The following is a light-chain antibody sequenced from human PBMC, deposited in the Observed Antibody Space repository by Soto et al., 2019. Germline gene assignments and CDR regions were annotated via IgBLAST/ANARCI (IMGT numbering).Light chain of an antibody. V-gene: IGLV2-14*01. CDR2: EVK. J-gene: IGLJ1*01. CDR3: SSYTISSPFV. CDR1: SSDVATNNY. Sequence: QSMLTQPASVSGYPGQSITISCSGTSSDVATNNYVSWYQQHPGKAPKLLIYEVKNRPSEISNRFSGSKSGNTASLTISGLQAEDEADYYCSSYTISSPFVFGAGTKVTVL.